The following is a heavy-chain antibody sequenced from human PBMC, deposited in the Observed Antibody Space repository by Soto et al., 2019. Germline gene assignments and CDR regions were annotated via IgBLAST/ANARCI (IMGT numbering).Heavy chain of an antibody. V-gene: IGHV4-39*01. Sequence: QLQLQESGPGLVKPSETLSLTCTVSGGSISSSSYYWGWIRQPPGKGLEWIGSIYYSGSTYYNPSLKMRVTISVDTSKNQSSLKLSSVTAADTAVYYCARSSPHSGYYAPCDYWGQGTLVTVSS. CDR3: ARSSPHSGYYAPCDY. J-gene: IGHJ4*02. CDR1: GGSISSSSYY. D-gene: IGHD3-22*01. CDR2: IYYSGST.